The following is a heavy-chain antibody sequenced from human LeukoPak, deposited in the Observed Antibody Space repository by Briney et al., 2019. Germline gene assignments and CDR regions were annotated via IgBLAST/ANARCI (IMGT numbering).Heavy chain of an antibody. D-gene: IGHD1-26*01. V-gene: IGHV4-59*11. CDR3: AREGLGGSYFNWFDP. CDR1: GGSISSHY. J-gene: IGHJ5*02. Sequence: SSGTLSLTCTVSGGSISSHYWSWIRQPPGKGLEWIGYIYYSGSTNYNPSLKSRVTISVDTSKNQFSLKLSSVTAADTAVYYCAREGLGGSYFNWFDPWGQGTLVTVSS. CDR2: IYYSGST.